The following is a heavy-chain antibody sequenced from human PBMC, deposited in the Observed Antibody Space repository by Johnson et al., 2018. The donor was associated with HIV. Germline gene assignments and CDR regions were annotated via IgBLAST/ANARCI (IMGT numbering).Heavy chain of an antibody. J-gene: IGHJ3*01. Sequence: QVQLVESGGGVVQPGRSLRLSCAASGFTFSSYAMHWVRQAPGKGLEWVAVISYDGSNKYYADSVKSRFTISRDNSKNTLYLQMNSLRAEDTAVYYCARDGRDLVTRGSFDVWGQGTVVTVSS. D-gene: IGHD3-9*01. CDR1: GFTFSSYA. CDR3: ARDGRDLVTRGSFDV. CDR2: ISYDGSNK. V-gene: IGHV3-30-3*01.